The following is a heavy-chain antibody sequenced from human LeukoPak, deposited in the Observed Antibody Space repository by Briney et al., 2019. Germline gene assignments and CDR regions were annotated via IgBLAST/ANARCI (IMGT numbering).Heavy chain of an antibody. D-gene: IGHD3-22*01. CDR3: ARGEGYYDCSGYPIPFDY. V-gene: IGHV3-48*03. Sequence: GGSLRLSCAASGFTFSSYEMHWVRQAPGKGLEWVSYISSSGSTIYYADSVKGRFTISRDNAKNSLYLQMNSLRAEDTAVYYCARGEGYYDCSGYPIPFDYWGQGTLVTVSS. CDR2: ISSSGSTI. CDR1: GFTFSSYE. J-gene: IGHJ4*02.